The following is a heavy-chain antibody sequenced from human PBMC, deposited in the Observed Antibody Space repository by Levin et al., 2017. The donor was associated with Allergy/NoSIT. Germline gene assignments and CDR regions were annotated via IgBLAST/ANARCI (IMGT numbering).Heavy chain of an antibody. D-gene: IGHD3-22*01. Sequence: GGSLRLSCAASGFTFDDYAMHWVRQAPGKGLEWVSGISWNSGSIGYADSVKGRFTISRDNAKNSLYLQMNSLRAEDTALYYCAKGTYYYDSSGRRSNAFDIWGQGTMVTVSS. V-gene: IGHV3-9*01. CDR1: GFTFDDYA. CDR2: ISWNSGSI. J-gene: IGHJ3*02. CDR3: AKGTYYYDSSGRRSNAFDI.